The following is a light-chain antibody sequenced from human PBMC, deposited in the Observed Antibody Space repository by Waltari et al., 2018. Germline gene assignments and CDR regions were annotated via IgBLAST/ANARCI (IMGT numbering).Light chain of an antibody. Sequence: SSELTQDPAVSVAMGQTVRITCQGDSLRSYYASWYQQRPGQAPILVIYDKNNRPSGVPDRFSGSSSHNTGSLTITGAQAEDEASYYCHQYSSTPWTFGQGTK. CDR3: HQYSSTPWT. CDR2: DKN. CDR1: SLRSYY. V-gene: IGLV3-19*01. J-gene: IGLJ3*02.